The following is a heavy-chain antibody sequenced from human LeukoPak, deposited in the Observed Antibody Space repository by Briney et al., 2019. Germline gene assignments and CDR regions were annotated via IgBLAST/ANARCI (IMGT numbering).Heavy chain of an antibody. Sequence: SVKVSCKASGGTFSGYTISWVRQAPGQGLEWMGRIIPILGIANYAQKFQGRVTITADKSTSTAYMELSSLRSEDTAVYYCARRYDSSGYAPFDPWGQGTLVTVSS. CDR1: GGTFSGYT. D-gene: IGHD3-22*01. V-gene: IGHV1-69*02. CDR2: IIPILGIA. J-gene: IGHJ5*02. CDR3: ARRYDSSGYAPFDP.